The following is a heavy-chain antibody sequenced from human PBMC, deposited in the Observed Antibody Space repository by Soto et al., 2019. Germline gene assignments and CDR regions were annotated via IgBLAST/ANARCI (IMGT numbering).Heavy chain of an antibody. CDR3: AAGGGLPRYY. CDR2: IYHSWST. V-gene: IGHV4-30-2*01. J-gene: IGHJ4*02. CDR1: GGSISSGGYS. D-gene: IGHD5-12*01. Sequence: QLQLQESGSGLVKPSQTLSLTCAVSGGSISSGGYSWSWIRQPPGKGLDWIGYIYHSWSTYYNPSLKSRVTISVDRSKNQFSLKLSSVTAADTTVYYCAAGGGLPRYYWGQGTLVTVSS.